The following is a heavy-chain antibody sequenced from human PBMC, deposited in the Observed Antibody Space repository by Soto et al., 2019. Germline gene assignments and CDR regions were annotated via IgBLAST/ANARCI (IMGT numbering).Heavy chain of an antibody. CDR1: GYTFTSYG. D-gene: IGHD4-17*01. Sequence: QVPLVQSGAEVKKPGASVKVSCKASGYTFTSYGISWVRQAPGQGLEWMGWISAYNGNTNYAQKFQGRVTMTTDTSTSTAYMELKNLRSDDTAVYYCARDRRPSTVTPPTTWGQGTLVTVSS. J-gene: IGHJ4*02. CDR3: ARDRRPSTVTPPTT. CDR2: ISAYNGNT. V-gene: IGHV1-18*01.